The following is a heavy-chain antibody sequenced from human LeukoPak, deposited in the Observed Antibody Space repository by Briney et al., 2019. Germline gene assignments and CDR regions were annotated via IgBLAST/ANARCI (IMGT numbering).Heavy chain of an antibody. CDR2: IYSGGST. J-gene: IGHJ3*02. D-gene: IGHD6-19*01. CDR3: ARVGSSGFRDAFDI. CDR1: GFTVSSNY. Sequence: GGSLRLSCAASGFTVSSNYMSWVRQAPGKGLERVSVIYSGGSTYYADSVKGRFTISRDNSKNTLYLQMNSLRAEDTAVYYCARVGSSGFRDAFDIWGQGTMVTVSS. V-gene: IGHV3-66*01.